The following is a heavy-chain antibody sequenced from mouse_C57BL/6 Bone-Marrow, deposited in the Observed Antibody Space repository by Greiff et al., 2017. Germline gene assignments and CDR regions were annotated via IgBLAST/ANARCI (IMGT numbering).Heavy chain of an antibody. Sequence: EVKLVESVAELVRPGASVKLSCTASGFNIKNTYMHWVKQRPEQGLEWIGRIDPANGNTKYAPKFQGKATITADTSSNTAYLQLSSLTSEDTAIYYCAHDSNYFAWFAYWGQGTLVTVSA. CDR1: GFNIKNTY. CDR3: AHDSNYFAWFAY. CDR2: IDPANGNT. J-gene: IGHJ3*01. D-gene: IGHD2-5*01. V-gene: IGHV14-3*01.